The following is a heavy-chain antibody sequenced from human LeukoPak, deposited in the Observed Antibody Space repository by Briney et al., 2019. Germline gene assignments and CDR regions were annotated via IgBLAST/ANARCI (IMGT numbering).Heavy chain of an antibody. D-gene: IGHD6-13*01. J-gene: IGHJ3*02. V-gene: IGHV1-18*04. CDR1: GYTFTSYG. CDR2: ISAYNGNT. CDR3: ARGRDHSSSWYMGAFDI. Sequence: ASVKASCKASGYTFTSYGISWVRQAPGQGLEWMGWISAYNGNTNYAQKLQGRVTMTTDTSTSTAYMELRSLRSDDTAVYYCARGRDHSSSWYMGAFDIWGQGTMVIVSS.